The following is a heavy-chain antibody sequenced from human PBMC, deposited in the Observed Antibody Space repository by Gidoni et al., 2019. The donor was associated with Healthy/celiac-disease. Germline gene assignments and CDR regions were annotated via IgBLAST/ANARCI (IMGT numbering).Heavy chain of an antibody. D-gene: IGHD3-10*01. J-gene: IGHJ3*02. Sequence: EVQVVASGGGVVQRGRSLGISCAASGFTFDDDAMHWVRQAPGKGLEWVSVISWNSGSIGYADYVKGRFTISIDNANNSLYLQMNSLRAEDTALYYCARRGVIIPNDAFDIWGQGTMVTVSS. CDR1: GFTFDDDA. V-gene: IGHV3-9*01. CDR2: ISWNSGSI. CDR3: ARRGVIIPNDAFDI.